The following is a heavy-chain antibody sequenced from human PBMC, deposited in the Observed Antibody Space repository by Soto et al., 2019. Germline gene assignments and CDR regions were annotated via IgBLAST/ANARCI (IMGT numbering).Heavy chain of an antibody. CDR1: SASLSSSTYY. Sequence: SETLSLTCSVSSASLSSSTYYWSWIRQPPGRGLEWIGSIYYSGNTYYNPSLKNRVTISIDTSNNQFSLRLNSVTAADTAVYYCARQHYYDSSGYYTWNWGQGTLVTVSS. V-gene: IGHV4-39*01. D-gene: IGHD3-22*01. J-gene: IGHJ4*02. CDR3: ARQHYYDSSGYYTWN. CDR2: IYYSGNT.